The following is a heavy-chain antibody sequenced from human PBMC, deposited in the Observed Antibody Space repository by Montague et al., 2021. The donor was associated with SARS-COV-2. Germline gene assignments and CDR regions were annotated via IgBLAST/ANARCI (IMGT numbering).Heavy chain of an antibody. CDR3: AKDLVLRAARPDALDV. V-gene: IGHV3-48*04. D-gene: IGHD6-6*01. CDR1: GFTFSNYS. CDR2: ISSSTNII. J-gene: IGHJ3*01. Sequence: SLRLSCAASGFTFSNYSVNWVRQAPGKGLEWISYISSSTNIIYYADSVKGRFTISGDNARNSLYLQMNSLRVDDTAVYYCAKDLVLRAARPDALDVWGQGTVVTVSS.